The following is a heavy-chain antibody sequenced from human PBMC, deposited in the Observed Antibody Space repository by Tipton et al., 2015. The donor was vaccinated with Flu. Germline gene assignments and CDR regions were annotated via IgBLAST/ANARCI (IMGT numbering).Heavy chain of an antibody. CDR3: ARADVVVIAIEYYYGMDV. Sequence: QLVQSGAEVKKPGASVKVSCKASGYTFTSYGIRWVRQAPGQGLEWMGWISAYNGNTNYAQKLQGRVTMTTDTSTSTAYMELRSLRSDDTAVYYCARADVVVIAIEYYYGMDVWGQGTTVTVSS. CDR1: GYTFTSYG. D-gene: IGHD2-21*01. J-gene: IGHJ6*02. V-gene: IGHV1-18*01. CDR2: ISAYNGNT.